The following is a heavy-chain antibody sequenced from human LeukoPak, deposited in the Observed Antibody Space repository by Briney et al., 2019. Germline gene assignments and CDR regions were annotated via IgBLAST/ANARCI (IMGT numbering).Heavy chain of an antibody. V-gene: IGHV4-4*07. J-gene: IGHJ4*02. CDR1: GGSISSYY. CDR3: AREHSSGWYSDY. Sequence: SETLSLTCTVSGGSISSYYWSWIRQPAGKGLEWTGRIYTSGSTNYNPSLKSRVTMSVDTSKNQFSLKLSPVTAADTAVYYCAREHSSGWYSDYWGREPWSPSPQ. CDR2: IYTSGST. D-gene: IGHD6-19*01.